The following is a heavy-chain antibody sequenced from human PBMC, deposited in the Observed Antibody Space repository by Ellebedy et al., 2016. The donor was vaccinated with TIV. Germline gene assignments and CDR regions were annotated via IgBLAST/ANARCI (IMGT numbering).Heavy chain of an antibody. CDR3: ARAWESHWYFDL. V-gene: IGHV1-2*04. J-gene: IGHJ2*01. CDR1: GYTFTGYY. Sequence: ASVKVSXXASGYTFTGYYMHWVRQAPGQGLEWMGWINPNSGGTNYAQKFQGWVTMTRNTSISTAYMELSSLRSEDTAVYYCARAWESHWYFDLWGRGTLVTVSS. D-gene: IGHD1-26*01. CDR2: INPNSGGT.